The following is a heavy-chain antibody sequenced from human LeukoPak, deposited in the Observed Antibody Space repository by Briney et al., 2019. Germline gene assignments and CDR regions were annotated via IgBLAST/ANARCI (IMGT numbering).Heavy chain of an antibody. CDR2: IYYSGRT. CDR1: GGSISSYY. Sequence: SETLSLTCSVCGGSISSYYWRCIRQPPGKGREGIGYIYYSGRTNYNLSLKSRVTISVDTSKNQFSLKLSSVTAADTAVYYCTRGVVPAAYYYYGMDVWGKGTTVTVSS. V-gene: IGHV4-59*01. J-gene: IGHJ6*04. D-gene: IGHD2-2*01. CDR3: TRGVVPAAYYYYGMDV.